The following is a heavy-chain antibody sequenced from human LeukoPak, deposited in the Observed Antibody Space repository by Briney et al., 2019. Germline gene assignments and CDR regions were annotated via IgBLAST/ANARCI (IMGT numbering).Heavy chain of an antibody. J-gene: IGHJ4*02. CDR1: GYTFTSYD. CDR3: ARDRLTGSGYYVGD. V-gene: IGHV1-69*13. CDR2: IIPIFGTA. Sequence: SVKVSCKASGYTFTSYDINWVRQAPGQGLEWMGGIIPIFGTANYAQKFQGRVTITADESTSTAYMELSSLRSEDTAVYYCARDRLTGSGYYVGDWGQGTLVTVSS. D-gene: IGHD3-22*01.